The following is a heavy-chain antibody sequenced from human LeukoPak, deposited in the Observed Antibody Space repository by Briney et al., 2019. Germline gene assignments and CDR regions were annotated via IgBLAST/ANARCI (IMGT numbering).Heavy chain of an antibody. Sequence: GGSLRLSCAASGFTFSSYAMHWVRQAPGKGLEWVAVISYGGSNKYYADSVKGRFTISRDNSKNTLYLQMNSLRAEDTAVYYCARASRRIAAPFDYWGQGTLVTVSS. V-gene: IGHV3-30-3*01. CDR2: ISYGGSNK. J-gene: IGHJ4*02. D-gene: IGHD6-13*01. CDR3: ARASRRIAAPFDY. CDR1: GFTFSSYA.